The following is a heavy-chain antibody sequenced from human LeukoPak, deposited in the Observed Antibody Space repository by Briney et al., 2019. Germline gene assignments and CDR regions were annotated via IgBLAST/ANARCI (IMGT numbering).Heavy chain of an antibody. V-gene: IGHV7-4-1*02. J-gene: IGHJ6*03. D-gene: IGHD3-10*01. CDR2: INTNTGNP. CDR3: ARLRPPYGSGSYLYYYYYMDV. Sequence: GASVKVSCKASGYTFPNYAIIWVRQAPGQGLEWMGWINTNTGNPTYAQGFTGRFVFSLDTSVSTAYLQISSLKAEDTAVYYCARLRPPYGSGSYLYYYYYMDVWGKGTTVTVSS. CDR1: GYTFPNYA.